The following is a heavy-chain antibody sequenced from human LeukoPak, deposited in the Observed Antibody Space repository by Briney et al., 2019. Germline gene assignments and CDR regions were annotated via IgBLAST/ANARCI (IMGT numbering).Heavy chain of an antibody. J-gene: IGHJ5*02. CDR3: AKANVVAAMADWFDP. CDR2: ISGSGGST. D-gene: IGHD2-15*01. V-gene: IGHV3-23*01. Sequence: GGSLRLSCAASGFTFSSYAMSWVRQAPGKGLEWVSAISGSGGSTYYADSVKGRFTISRDNPKNTLYLQMNSLRAEDTAVYYCAKANVVAAMADWFDPWGQGTLVTVSS. CDR1: GFTFSSYA.